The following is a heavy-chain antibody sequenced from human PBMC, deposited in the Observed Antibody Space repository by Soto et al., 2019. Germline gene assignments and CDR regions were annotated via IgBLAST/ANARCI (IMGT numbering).Heavy chain of an antibody. D-gene: IGHD3-22*01. Sequence: PSVKVSCKASGFTFTSSAVQWVRQARGQRLEWIGWIVVGSGNTNYAQKFQERVTITRDMSTSTAYMELSSLRSEDTAVYYCAADPHTMIVVGDPHFDYWGQGTLVTVSS. CDR1: GFTFTSSA. CDR3: AADPHTMIVVGDPHFDY. V-gene: IGHV1-58*01. CDR2: IVVGSGNT. J-gene: IGHJ4*02.